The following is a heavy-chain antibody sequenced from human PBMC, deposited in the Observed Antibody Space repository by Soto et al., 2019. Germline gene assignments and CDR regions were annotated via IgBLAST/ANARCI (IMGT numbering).Heavy chain of an antibody. CDR2: FYYTGTT. J-gene: IGHJ4*02. CDR1: GASLSSGSYY. Sequence: ASETLSLTCTVSGASLSSGSYYWSWIRQPPGKGLEWIGYFYYTGTTKYNPSLESRVTISADTSKNQFSLNLTSVTAADTAVYYCARISYWVKDYWGQGXLVTVYS. V-gene: IGHV4-61*01. CDR3: ARISYWVKDY. D-gene: IGHD2-8*02.